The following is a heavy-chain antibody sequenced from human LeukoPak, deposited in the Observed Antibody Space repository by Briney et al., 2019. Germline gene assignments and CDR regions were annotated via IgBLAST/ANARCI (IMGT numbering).Heavy chain of an antibody. CDR3: AKAMYSSSSAVD. V-gene: IGHV1-18*01. CDR2: ISASNGQT. D-gene: IGHD1-26*01. Sequence: ASVKVSCKASGYNFNIYGITWVRQAPGQGLEWMGWISASNGQTNYAQKFQGRVSMTTDTSTTTAYMEIRSLTFEDTATYFCAKAMYSSSSAVDWGQGTLVTVS. J-gene: IGHJ4*02. CDR1: GYNFNIYG.